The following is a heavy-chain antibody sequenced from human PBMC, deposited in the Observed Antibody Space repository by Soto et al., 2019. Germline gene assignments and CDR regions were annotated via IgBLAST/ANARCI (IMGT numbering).Heavy chain of an antibody. Sequence: GGSLRLSCVASGFTLSSFAMHWVRQAPGKGLEWVATTSYDGLSTFYGESVSGRFSISRDTSKNTLFLQLNSLKTEDTAVYYWSKTLAGLRDFFCSLGRGTLVTVSS. D-gene: IGHD2-21*01. J-gene: IGHJ5*02. CDR1: GFTLSSFA. V-gene: IGHV3-30-3*01. CDR2: TSYDGLST. CDR3: SKTLAGLRDFFCS.